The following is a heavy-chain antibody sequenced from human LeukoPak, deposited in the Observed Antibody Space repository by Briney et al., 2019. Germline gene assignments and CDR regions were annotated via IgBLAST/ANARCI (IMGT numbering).Heavy chain of an antibody. V-gene: IGHV1-18*01. CDR1: GYTFTSYG. CDR2: ISAYNGST. Sequence: ASVKVSCKASGYTFTSYGISWVRQAPGQGLEWMGWISAYNGSTNYAQKLQGRVTMTTDTSTSTAYMELRGLRSDDTAVYYCASLQCSGGSCYSDYWGQGTLVTVSS. J-gene: IGHJ4*02. D-gene: IGHD2-15*01. CDR3: ASLQCSGGSCYSDY.